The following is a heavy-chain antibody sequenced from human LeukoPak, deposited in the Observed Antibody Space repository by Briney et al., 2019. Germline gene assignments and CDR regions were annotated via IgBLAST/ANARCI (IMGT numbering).Heavy chain of an antibody. CDR3: ARAVSYSYGPDWFDP. CDR2: ISSSGGGT. V-gene: IGHV3-21*01. J-gene: IGHJ5*02. Sequence: GGSLRLSCAASGFTFSNYAMAWVRQAPGKGLEWVSSISSSGGGTYYANSVKGRFTISRDNAKNSLYLQMNSLRAEDTAVYYCARAVSYSYGPDWFDPWGQGTLVTVSS. CDR1: GFTFSNYA. D-gene: IGHD5-18*01.